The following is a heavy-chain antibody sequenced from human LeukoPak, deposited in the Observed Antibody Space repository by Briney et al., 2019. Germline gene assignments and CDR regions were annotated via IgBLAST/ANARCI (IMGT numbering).Heavy chain of an antibody. D-gene: IGHD4-17*01. CDR3: ARVSPGTVTTLDY. CDR1: GGTFSSYA. J-gene: IGHJ4*02. CDR2: IIPIFGTA. V-gene: IGHV1-69*13. Sequence: ASVKVPCKASGGTFSSYAISWVRQAPGQGLEWMGGIIPIFGTANYAQKFQGRVTITADESTSTAYMELSSLRSEDTAVYYCARVSPGTVTTLDYWGQGTLVTVSS.